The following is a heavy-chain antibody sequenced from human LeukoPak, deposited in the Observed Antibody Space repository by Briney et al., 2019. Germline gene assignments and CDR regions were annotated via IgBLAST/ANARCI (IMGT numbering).Heavy chain of an antibody. CDR2: ISGSGGST. CDR1: GFTFSSYA. V-gene: IGHV3-23*01. J-gene: IGHJ3*02. CDR3: AKDKGYSRSLGAFDI. Sequence: PGGSLRLSCAASGFTFSSYAMSWVRQAPGKGLEWVSAISGSGGSTYYADSVKGRFTISRDNSKNTLYVQMNSLRAEDTAVYHCAKDKGYSRSLGAFDIWGQGTMVTVSS. D-gene: IGHD1-26*01.